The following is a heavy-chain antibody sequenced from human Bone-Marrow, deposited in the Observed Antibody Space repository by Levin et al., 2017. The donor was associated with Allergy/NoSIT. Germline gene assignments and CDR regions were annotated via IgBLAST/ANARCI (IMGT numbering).Heavy chain of an antibody. J-gene: IGHJ3*02. CDR2: INHSGST. CDR3: ARRGDFWSGYYTRWAFDI. CDR1: GGSFSGYY. V-gene: IGHV4-34*01. Sequence: SETLSLTCAVYGGSFSGYYWSWIRQPPGKGLEWIGEINHSGSTNYNPSLKSRVTISVDTSKNQFSLKLSSVTAADTAVYYCARRGDFWSGYYTRWAFDIWGQGTMVTVSS. D-gene: IGHD3-3*01.